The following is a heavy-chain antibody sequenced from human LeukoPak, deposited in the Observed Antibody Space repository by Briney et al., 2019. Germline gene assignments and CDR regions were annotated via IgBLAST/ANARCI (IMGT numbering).Heavy chain of an antibody. Sequence: SETLSLTCAVYGGSFSGYYWSWIRQPPGKGLEWIGEINHSGSTNYNPSLKSRVTISVDTSKNQFSLKLSPVTAADTAVYYCARCSKYYYYMDVWGKGTTVTVSS. D-gene: IGHD4/OR15-4a*01. CDR3: ARCSKYYYYMDV. V-gene: IGHV4-34*01. CDR1: GGSFSGYY. CDR2: INHSGST. J-gene: IGHJ6*03.